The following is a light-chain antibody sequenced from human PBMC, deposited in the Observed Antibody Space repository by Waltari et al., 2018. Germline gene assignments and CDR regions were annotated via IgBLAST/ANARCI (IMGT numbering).Light chain of an antibody. V-gene: IGKV1-39*01. Sequence: DIQMTQSPSSLSTSVGDRVTITCRASQNIKKYLSWYQQKPGKAPNLLIYSASSLQSGVPSRFSGSGSGTDFTLTIISLQPEDFATYYCQQTYNAPLTVGGGTKVEIK. J-gene: IGKJ4*01. CDR2: SAS. CDR3: QQTYNAPLT. CDR1: QNIKKY.